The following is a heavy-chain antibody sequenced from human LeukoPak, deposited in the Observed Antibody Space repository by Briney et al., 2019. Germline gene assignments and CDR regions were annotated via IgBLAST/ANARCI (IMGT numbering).Heavy chain of an antibody. J-gene: IGHJ4*02. Sequence: ASVNVSCKASGYTFTSYYMHWVPQAPGQGLEWMGIINPSGGSTSYAQKFQGRVTMTRDTSTSTVYMELSSLRSEDTAVYYCARANGYSSGWYNFDYWGQGTLVTVSS. CDR1: GYTFTSYY. CDR2: INPSGGST. V-gene: IGHV1-46*01. D-gene: IGHD6-19*01. CDR3: ARANGYSSGWYNFDY.